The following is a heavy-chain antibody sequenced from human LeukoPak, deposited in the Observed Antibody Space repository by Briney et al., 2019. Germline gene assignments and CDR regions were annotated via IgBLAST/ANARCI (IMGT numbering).Heavy chain of an antibody. D-gene: IGHD3-22*01. J-gene: IGHJ4*02. V-gene: IGHV1-3*01. CDR3: ARDAFYRYYYYRPDY. CDR2: INAGNGNT. CDR1: GYTFTSYA. Sequence: ASVKVSCKASGYTFTSYAMHWVRQAPGQRLEWMGWINAGNGNTKYSQKFQGRVTITRDTSASTAYMELSSLRSEDTAVYYCARDAFYRYYYYRPDYWGQGTLVTVSS.